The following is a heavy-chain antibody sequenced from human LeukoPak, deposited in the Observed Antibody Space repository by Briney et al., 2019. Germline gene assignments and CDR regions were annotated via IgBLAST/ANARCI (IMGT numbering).Heavy chain of an antibody. J-gene: IGHJ5*02. CDR2: IYYSGST. CDR1: GFDFDSYSIN. Sequence: PGGSLRLSCAASGFDFDSYSINWVRQVPGKGLEWIGSIYYSGSTYYNPSLKSRVTISVDTSKNQFSLNLSSVTAADTAVYCCARRRVGSAAIWGYENSHPWGQGTLVTVSS. D-gene: IGHD2-2*01. V-gene: IGHV4-39*01. CDR3: ARRRVGSAAIWGYENSHP.